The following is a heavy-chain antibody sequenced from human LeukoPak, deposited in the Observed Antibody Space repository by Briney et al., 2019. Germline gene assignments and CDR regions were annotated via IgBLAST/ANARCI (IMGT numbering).Heavy chain of an antibody. Sequence: SQTLSLTCTVSGGSISSGSYYWSWIRQPAGKGLEWIGRIYGSGSTNYNPSLKSRVTISVDTPKNQFSLKLSSVTAADTAVYYCARSRAVAGTSKYFQHWGQGTLVTVSS. CDR1: GGSISSGSYY. V-gene: IGHV4-61*02. CDR3: ARSRAVAGTSKYFQH. CDR2: IYGSGST. D-gene: IGHD6-19*01. J-gene: IGHJ1*01.